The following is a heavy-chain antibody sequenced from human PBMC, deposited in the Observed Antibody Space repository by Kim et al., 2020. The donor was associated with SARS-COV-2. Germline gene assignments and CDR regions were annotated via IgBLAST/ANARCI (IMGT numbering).Heavy chain of an antibody. J-gene: IGHJ4*02. D-gene: IGHD6-13*01. CDR2: ISYDGSNK. CDR3: AKDPAQQLHYFDY. V-gene: IGHV3-30*18. CDR1: GFTFSSYG. Sequence: GGSLRLSCAASGFTFSSYGMHWVRQAPGKGLEWVAVISYDGSNKYYADSVKGRFTISRDNSKNTLYLQMNSLRAEDTAVYYCAKDPAQQLHYFDYWGQGALVTVSS.